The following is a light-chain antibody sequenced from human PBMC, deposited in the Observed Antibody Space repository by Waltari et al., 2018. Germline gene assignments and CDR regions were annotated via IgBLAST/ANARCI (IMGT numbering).Light chain of an antibody. Sequence: EIVMTQSPVTLSVSPGERATLSCRASRSISGDLAWYLQKPGQAPRLLVYGASRRATGIPGRFRGSGSGTEFTLTISSLQSEDFGIYYCQQYHNWPPLTFGGGTKVEIK. CDR3: QQYHNWPPLT. CDR1: RSISGD. V-gene: IGKV3-15*01. J-gene: IGKJ4*01. CDR2: GAS.